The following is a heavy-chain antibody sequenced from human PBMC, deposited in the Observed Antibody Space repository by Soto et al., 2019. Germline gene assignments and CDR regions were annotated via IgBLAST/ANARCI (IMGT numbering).Heavy chain of an antibody. CDR3: ARRYDYVWGSFRHFDY. D-gene: IGHD3-16*02. CDR1: GGSISISNFY. V-gene: IGHV4-39*01. CDR2: LYSARIA. Sequence: SETLSLTCSVSGGSISISNFYWGWVRQSPGRGLEWIGSLYSARIAYYNPSLKSRVSISGDTSQNQFSLKLDSVTAADTAVYYCARRYDYVWGSFRHFDYWGQGILVTVSS. J-gene: IGHJ4*02.